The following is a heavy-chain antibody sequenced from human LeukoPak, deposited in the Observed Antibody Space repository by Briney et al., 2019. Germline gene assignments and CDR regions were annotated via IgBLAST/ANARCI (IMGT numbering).Heavy chain of an antibody. CDR3: ATYGSGSGTFFDS. CDR2: ISSSSSYI. CDR1: GFTFSSYS. V-gene: IGHV3-21*01. J-gene: IGHJ4*01. Sequence: PGGSLRLSCAASGFTFSSYSMNRVRQAPGKGLEWVSSISSSSSYIYYADSVKGRFTISRDNAKNSLYLQMNSLRAEDTALYYCATYGSGSGTFFDSWGQGTLVTVSS. D-gene: IGHD3-10*01.